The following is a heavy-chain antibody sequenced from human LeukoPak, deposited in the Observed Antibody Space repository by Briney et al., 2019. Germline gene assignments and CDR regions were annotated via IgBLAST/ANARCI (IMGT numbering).Heavy chain of an antibody. Sequence: GESLKISCEGSGYSFATYWISWVRQMPGKGLEWMGTIGPGDSYTTYSPSFQGHVTMSIDKSITAAYLQWSSLKASDTATYYCAGHIRSWFGESQFDYWGQGTLITVSS. D-gene: IGHD3-10*01. CDR2: IGPGDSYT. CDR3: AGHIRSWFGESQFDY. J-gene: IGHJ4*02. V-gene: IGHV5-10-1*01. CDR1: GYSFATYW.